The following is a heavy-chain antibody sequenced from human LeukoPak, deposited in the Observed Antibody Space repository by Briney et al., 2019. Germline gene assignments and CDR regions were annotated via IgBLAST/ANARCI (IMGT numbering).Heavy chain of an antibody. D-gene: IGHD1-26*01. CDR2: ISYDGSNK. J-gene: IGHJ4*02. V-gene: IGHV3-30*18. CDR1: GFTFSSHG. CDR3: AKGGEDGSYYGY. Sequence: GGSLRLSCAASGFTFSSHGLHWVRQAPGKGLEWVAVISYDGSNKYYADSVKGRFTISRDNSKNTLYLQMNSLRAEDTAVYYCAKGGEDGSYYGYWGQGTLVTVSS.